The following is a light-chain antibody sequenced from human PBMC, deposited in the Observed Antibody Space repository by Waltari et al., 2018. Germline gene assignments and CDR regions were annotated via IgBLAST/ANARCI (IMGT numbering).Light chain of an antibody. CDR1: SSDVGFYDF. CDR2: KVN. J-gene: IGLJ3*02. V-gene: IGLV2-14*01. CDR3: SSYTRRSYWV. Sequence: QSALTQPASVSGSPGQSITISCTGTSSDVGFYDFVSWFQQHPGKAPKVMIYKVNKRRSGVSSRFSGSRSANTASRTISGLQAEDEADYYCSSYTRRSYWVFGGGTQLTVL.